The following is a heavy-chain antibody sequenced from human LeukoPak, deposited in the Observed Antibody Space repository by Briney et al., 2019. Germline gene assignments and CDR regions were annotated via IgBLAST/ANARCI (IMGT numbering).Heavy chain of an antibody. CDR1: GFTFSNYA. Sequence: GGSLRLSCADSGFTFSNYAMSWVRQALEKGLEWVSVIYSGGSTYYADSVKGRFTISRDNSKNTLYLQINSLRAEDTAVYYCARDVVGPNRWVYGMDVWGQGTTVTVSS. CDR3: ARDVVGPNRWVYGMDV. V-gene: IGHV3-53*01. D-gene: IGHD3/OR15-3a*01. CDR2: IYSGGST. J-gene: IGHJ6*02.